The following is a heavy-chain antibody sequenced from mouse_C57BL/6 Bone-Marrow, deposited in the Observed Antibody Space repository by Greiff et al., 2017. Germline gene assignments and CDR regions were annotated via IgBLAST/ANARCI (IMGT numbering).Heavy chain of an antibody. V-gene: IGHV5-4*03. CDR3: AGYYCGSMFAY. J-gene: IGHJ3*01. CDR1: GFTFSSYA. CDR2: ISDGGSYT. Sequence: EVMLVESGGGLVKPGGSLKLSCAASGFTFSSYAMSWVRQTPEKRLEWVATISDGGSYTYYPDNVKGRFTISRDNAKNTLYLPMSHLKSADTAMYYCAGYYCGSMFAYWGQGTLVTVSA. D-gene: IGHD1-1*01.